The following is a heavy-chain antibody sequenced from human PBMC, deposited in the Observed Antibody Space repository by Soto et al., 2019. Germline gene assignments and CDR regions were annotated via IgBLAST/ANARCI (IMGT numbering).Heavy chain of an antibody. CDR1: GFTFCSYA. CDR2: ISSNGGST. CDR3: ARERVYCSGGSCYSGSFDI. J-gene: IGHJ3*02. Sequence: GGSLRLSCAASGFTFCSYAMDWVRQAPGKGLEYVSAISSNGGSTYYANSVKGRFTISRDNSKNTLYLQMGSLRAEDMAVYYCARERVYCSGGSCYSGSFDIWGQGTMVTVSS. V-gene: IGHV3-64*01. D-gene: IGHD2-15*01.